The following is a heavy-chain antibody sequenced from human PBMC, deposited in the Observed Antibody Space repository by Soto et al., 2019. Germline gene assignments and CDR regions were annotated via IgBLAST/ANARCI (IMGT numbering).Heavy chain of an antibody. Sequence: LSLTCTVSGGSISSYYWSWIRQPPGKGLEWIGYIYYSGSTNYNPSLKSRVTISVDTSKNQFSLKLSSVTAADTAVYYCARALTVTRLFDYWGQGTLVTVSS. CDR2: IYYSGST. CDR3: ARALTVTRLFDY. V-gene: IGHV4-59*01. CDR1: GGSISSYY. D-gene: IGHD4-17*01. J-gene: IGHJ4*02.